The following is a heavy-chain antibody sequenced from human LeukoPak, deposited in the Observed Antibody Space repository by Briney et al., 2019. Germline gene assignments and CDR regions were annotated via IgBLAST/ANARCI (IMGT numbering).Heavy chain of an antibody. V-gene: IGHV3-30*18. CDR2: ISYDGSNK. D-gene: IGHD6-19*01. J-gene: IGHJ4*02. Sequence: QPGRSLRLSCAASGFTFSSYGMHWVRQAPGKGLEWVAVISYDGSNKYYADSVKGRFTISRDNSKNTLYLQMNSLRAEDTAVYYCAKGSSGWYYFDYWGREPWSPSPQ. CDR1: GFTFSSYG. CDR3: AKGSSGWYYFDY.